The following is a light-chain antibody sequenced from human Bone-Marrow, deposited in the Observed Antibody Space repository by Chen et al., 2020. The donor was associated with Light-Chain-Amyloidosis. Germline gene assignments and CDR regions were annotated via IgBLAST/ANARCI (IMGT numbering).Light chain of an antibody. CDR3: QQYKNWPSIT. CDR1: QSVSSN. CDR2: GAS. J-gene: IGKJ5*01. Sequence: EIVMTQSPATLSVSPGERATLSCRASQSVSSNLAWYQHKPGQAPRLLVYGASARGTGIPAMFSGRGAGTEFTLTITSLQSEDFAVYYCQQYKNWPSITFGQGTRLEIK. V-gene: IGKV3-15*01.